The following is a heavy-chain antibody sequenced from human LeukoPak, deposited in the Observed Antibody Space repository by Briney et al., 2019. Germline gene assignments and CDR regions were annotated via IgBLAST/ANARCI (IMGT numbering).Heavy chain of an antibody. J-gene: IGHJ5*02. CDR1: GYTFTSYA. CDR3: ARGVGCSGGSCDPLYNWFDP. CDR2: INTKTGNP. D-gene: IGHD2-15*01. Sequence: ASVKVSCKASGYTFTSYAMNWVRQAPGQGLEWMGWINTKTGNPTYAQGFTGRFVFSLDTSVSTAYLQISSLKAEDTAVYYCARGVGCSGGSCDPLYNWFDPWGQGTLVTVSS. V-gene: IGHV7-4-1*02.